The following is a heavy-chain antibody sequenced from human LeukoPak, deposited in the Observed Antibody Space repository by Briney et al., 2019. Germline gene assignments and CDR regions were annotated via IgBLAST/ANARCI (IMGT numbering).Heavy chain of an antibody. CDR2: ISSSGSTI. D-gene: IGHD6-19*01. J-gene: IGHJ6*03. CDR1: GFTFSDYY. Sequence: GGSLRLSCAASGFTFSDYYMSWIRQAPGKGLEWVSYISSSGSTIYYADSVKGRFTISRDNAKNSLYLQMNSLRAEDTAVYYCARGFVAVAGIRDYYYMDVWGKGTTVTISS. CDR3: ARGFVAVAGIRDYYYMDV. V-gene: IGHV3-11*01.